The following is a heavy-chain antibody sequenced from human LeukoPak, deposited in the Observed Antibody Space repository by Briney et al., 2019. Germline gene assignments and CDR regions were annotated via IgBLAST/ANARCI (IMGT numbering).Heavy chain of an antibody. V-gene: IGHV1-46*02. CDR3: ARDSVELERRNWFDP. Sequence: ASVKVFCKASPYTYNKYYIHWVRQAPGQGLEWMGVINPSGRSASYAQRFEGRVTITRDTSASTVDMDLSSLTSDDTAVYYCARDSVELERRNWFDPWGQGTLVAVSS. CDR2: INPSGRSA. J-gene: IGHJ5*02. CDR1: PYTYNKYY. D-gene: IGHD1-1*01.